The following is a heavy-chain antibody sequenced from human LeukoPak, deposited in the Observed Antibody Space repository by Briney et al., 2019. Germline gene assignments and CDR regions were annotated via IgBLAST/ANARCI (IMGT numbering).Heavy chain of an antibody. J-gene: IGHJ5*02. CDR3: AREGGYGDYVNINWFDP. D-gene: IGHD4-17*01. V-gene: IGHV4-30-4*01. CDR1: GGSISSGDYY. Sequence: PSQTLSLTCTVSGGSISSGDYYWSWIRQPPGKGLEWIGYIYYSGSTYYNPSLKSRVTISVDTSKNQFSLKLSSATAADTAVYYCAREGGYGDYVNINWFDPWGQGTLVTVSS. CDR2: IYYSGST.